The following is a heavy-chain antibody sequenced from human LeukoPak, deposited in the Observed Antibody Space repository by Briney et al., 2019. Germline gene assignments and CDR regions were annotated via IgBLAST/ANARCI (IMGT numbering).Heavy chain of an antibody. CDR2: INHSGST. Sequence: SETLSLTCAVYGGSFSGYYWSWIRQPPGKGLEWIGEINHSGSTNYNPSLKSRVTISVDTSKNQFSLKLSSVTAADTAVYYCARRNSKWFGELLVRGAFDIWGQGTMVTVSS. CDR3: ARRNSKWFGELLVRGAFDI. CDR1: GGSFSGYY. D-gene: IGHD3-10*01. J-gene: IGHJ3*02. V-gene: IGHV4-34*01.